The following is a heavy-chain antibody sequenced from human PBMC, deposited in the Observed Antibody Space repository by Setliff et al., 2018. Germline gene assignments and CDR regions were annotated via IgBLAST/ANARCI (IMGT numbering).Heavy chain of an antibody. V-gene: IGHV5-10-1*01. J-gene: IGHJ5*02. D-gene: IGHD1-1*01. CDR2: IDPGDSYA. Sequence: GESLKISCQASGYNFANHWIAWVRLMPGKGLEYMGRIDPGDSYADYSPSFEGLVTISADKSRTTVYLQWTSLQASDTALYLCARLGRERSIFAWLDAWGQGTQVTVSS. CDR1: GYNFANHW. CDR3: ARLGRERSIFAWLDA.